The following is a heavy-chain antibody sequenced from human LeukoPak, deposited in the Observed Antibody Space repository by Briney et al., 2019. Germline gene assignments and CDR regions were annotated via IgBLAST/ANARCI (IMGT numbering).Heavy chain of an antibody. Sequence: PGRSLRLFRATSGFTFCHHDMSWVRQAPGKGLEWVGFIRSKAYGGTTKYAPSVKGRFTISRDDSRSIAYLQMNSLKTEDTAVYYCTRGPIQLWIHNGMDVWGQGTTVTVSS. CDR1: GFTFCHHD. V-gene: IGHV3-49*04. CDR2: IRSKAYGGTT. CDR3: TRGPIQLWIHNGMDV. J-gene: IGHJ6*02. D-gene: IGHD5-18*01.